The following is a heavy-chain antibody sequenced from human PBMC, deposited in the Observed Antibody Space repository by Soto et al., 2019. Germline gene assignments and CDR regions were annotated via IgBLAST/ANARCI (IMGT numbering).Heavy chain of an antibody. CDR3: ARTFYCISTSCYFGDYGMDV. D-gene: IGHD2-2*01. J-gene: IGHJ6*02. V-gene: IGHV3-7*01. Sequence: PGGSLRLSCAASGFTFSSYWMSWVRQAPGKGLEWVANIKQDGSEKYYVDSVKGRFTISRDNAKNSLYLQMNSLRAEDTAVYYCARTFYCISTSCYFGDYGMDVWGQGTTVTVSS. CDR1: GFTFSSYW. CDR2: IKQDGSEK.